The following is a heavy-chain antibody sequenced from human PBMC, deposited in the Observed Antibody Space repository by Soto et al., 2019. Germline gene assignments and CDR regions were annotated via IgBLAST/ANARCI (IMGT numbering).Heavy chain of an antibody. CDR1: GGTFTSYT. J-gene: IGHJ4*02. D-gene: IGHD3-10*01. Sequence: QVQLVQSGAEVKMPGSSVKVSCTASGGTFTSYTFSWVRQVPGQGLEWMGRIIPILRMADFAQKFQGRVPINADESTSTVYMKLSRLRSEDTAVYYCATSYGSGSAHFDYWGQGTVVTVS. CDR3: ATSYGSGSAHFDY. CDR2: IIPILRMA. V-gene: IGHV1-69*02.